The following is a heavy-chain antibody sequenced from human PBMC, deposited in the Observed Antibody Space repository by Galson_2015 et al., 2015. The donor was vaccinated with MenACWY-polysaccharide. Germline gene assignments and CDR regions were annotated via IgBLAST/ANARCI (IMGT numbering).Heavy chain of an antibody. Sequence: SLRLSCAASGFTFSSYAMHWVRQAPGKGLEWVAVISYDGSNKYYADSVKGRFTISRDNSKNTLYLQMNSLRAEDTAVYYCARDSVSYESSPLGFWGQGTLVTVSS. D-gene: IGHD1-26*01. CDR3: ARDSVSYESSPLGF. J-gene: IGHJ4*02. CDR2: ISYDGSNK. CDR1: GFTFSSYA. V-gene: IGHV3-30-3*01.